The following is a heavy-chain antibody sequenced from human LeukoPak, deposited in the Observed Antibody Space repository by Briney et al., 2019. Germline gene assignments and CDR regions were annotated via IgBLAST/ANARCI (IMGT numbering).Heavy chain of an antibody. V-gene: IGHV4-59*01. CDR2: IYYSGST. CDR1: GGSFSGYY. J-gene: IGHJ4*02. Sequence: PSETLSLTCAVYGGSFSGYYWSWIRQPPGKGLEWIGYIYYSGSTNYNPSLKSRVTISVDTSKNQFSLKLSSVTAADTAVYYCARTYYYDSSGYRPGFDYWGQGTLVTVSS. D-gene: IGHD3-22*01. CDR3: ARTYYYDSSGYRPGFDY.